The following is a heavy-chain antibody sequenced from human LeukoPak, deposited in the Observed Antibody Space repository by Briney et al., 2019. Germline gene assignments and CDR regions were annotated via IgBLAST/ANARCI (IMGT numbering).Heavy chain of an antibody. CDR3: AGATTYYYDSSGYSFDY. Sequence: GGSLRLSCAASGFTVSSNYMSWVRQAPGKGLEWVSVIYSGGSTYYADSVKGRFTISRDNAKNSLYLQMNSLRAEDTAVYYCAGATTYYYDSSGYSFDYWGQGTLVTVSS. D-gene: IGHD3-22*01. J-gene: IGHJ4*02. CDR2: IYSGGST. V-gene: IGHV3-53*01. CDR1: GFTVSSNY.